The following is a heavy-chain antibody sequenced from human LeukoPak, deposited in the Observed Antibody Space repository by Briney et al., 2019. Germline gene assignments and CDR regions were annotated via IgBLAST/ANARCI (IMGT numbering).Heavy chain of an antibody. J-gene: IGHJ3*02. CDR2: ISSSGSTI. CDR3: ARETGFVFAFDI. CDR1: GFTFSSYE. Sequence: GGSLRLSCAASGFTFSSYEMNWVRQAPGKGLEWVSYISSSGSTIYYADSVKGRFTISRDNAKNSLYLQMNSLRAEDTAVYYCARETGFVFAFDIWGQGTMVTVSS. V-gene: IGHV3-48*03. D-gene: IGHD2-21*01.